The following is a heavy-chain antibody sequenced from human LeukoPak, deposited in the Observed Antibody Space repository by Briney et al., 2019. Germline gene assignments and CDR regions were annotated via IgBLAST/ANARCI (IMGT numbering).Heavy chain of an antibody. V-gene: IGHV4-59*11. J-gene: IGHJ4*02. CDR3: ATGSI. Sequence: SETLSLTCTVAGGSISSHYWSWIRQPPGKGLEWIGYIYYSGSTNYNPSLKSRVTISVDTSKNQFSLKLSSVTAADTDVYYCATGSIWGQGTLVTVSS. CDR2: IYYSGST. D-gene: IGHD3-10*01. CDR1: GGSISSHY.